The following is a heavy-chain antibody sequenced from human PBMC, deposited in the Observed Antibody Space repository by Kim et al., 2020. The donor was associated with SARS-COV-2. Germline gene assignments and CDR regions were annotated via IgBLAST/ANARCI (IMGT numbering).Heavy chain of an antibody. CDR2: MSYDGKNK. D-gene: IGHD7-27*01. V-gene: IGHV3-30*04. J-gene: IGHJ4*02. CDR3: ARDDWGSIDY. CDR1: GFTFSRYA. Sequence: GGSLRLSCAASGFTFSRYAMHWVRQAPGKGLECVALMSYDGKNKKYADSVKGRFTISRDNSKNTLYLQVNDLQPEDTAVYYCARDDWGSIDYWGQGTLV.